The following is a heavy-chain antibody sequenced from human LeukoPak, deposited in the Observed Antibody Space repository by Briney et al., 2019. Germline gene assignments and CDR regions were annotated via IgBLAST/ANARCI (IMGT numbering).Heavy chain of an antibody. J-gene: IGHJ5*02. V-gene: IGHV3-23*01. CDR1: GFTFSSYA. D-gene: IGHD3-9*01. CDR2: ISGSGGST. CDR3: AKDPLLRYFDLNWFDP. Sequence: PGGSLRLSCAASGFTFSSYAMSWVRQAPGKGLEWVSAISGSGGSTYYADSVKGRFTISRDNSKNTLYLQMNSLRAEDTAVYYCAKDPLLRYFDLNWFDPWGQGTLVTVSS.